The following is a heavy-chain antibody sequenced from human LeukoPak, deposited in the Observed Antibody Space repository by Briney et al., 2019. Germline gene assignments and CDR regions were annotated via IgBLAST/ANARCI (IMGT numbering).Heavy chain of an antibody. J-gene: IGHJ4*02. CDR2: IRFDGSYK. CDR1: GFTFNSYG. CDR3: ARDRVVVTASTLDY. D-gene: IGHD2-21*02. V-gene: IGHV3-30*02. Sequence: GGSLRLSCAASGFTFNSYGMHWVRQAPGKGLEWVAFIRFDGSYKYYADSVKGRFTISRDTSKNTLYLQMNSLRAEDTAVYYCARDRVVVTASTLDYWGQGTLVTVSS.